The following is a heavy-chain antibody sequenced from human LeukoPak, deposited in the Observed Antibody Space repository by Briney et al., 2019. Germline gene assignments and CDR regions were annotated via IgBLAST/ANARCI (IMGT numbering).Heavy chain of an antibody. V-gene: IGHV3-21*01. CDR3: ARDLSYDFWSGYSHFDY. D-gene: IGHD3-3*01. CDR1: GFTFSSYS. J-gene: IGHJ4*02. Sequence: GGSLRLSCAASGFTFSSYSMNWVRQAPGKGLEWVSSISSSSSYIYYADSVKGRFTISRDNAKNSLYLQMNSLRAEDTAVYYCARDLSYDFWSGYSHFDYWGQGTLVTVSS. CDR2: ISSSSSYI.